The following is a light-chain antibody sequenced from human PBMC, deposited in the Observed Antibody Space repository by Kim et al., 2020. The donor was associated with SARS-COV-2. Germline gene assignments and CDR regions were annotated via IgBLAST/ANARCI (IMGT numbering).Light chain of an antibody. V-gene: IGKV3D-15*01. J-gene: IGKJ1*01. CDR3: QQYYNWPRT. Sequence: YPKERVTLSCRDSQYISSNLAWYQHKPGQAPRLLIHGASTRATGIPARFSGSESGTDFTLTISSLQSEDFAVYYCQQYYNWPRTFGQGTKVDIK. CDR2: GAS. CDR1: QYISSN.